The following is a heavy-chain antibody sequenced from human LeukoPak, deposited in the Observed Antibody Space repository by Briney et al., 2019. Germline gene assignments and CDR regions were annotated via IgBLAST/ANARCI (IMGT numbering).Heavy chain of an antibody. CDR2: INHSGST. CDR3: ARGLSDSSGYWYGKHLFFDY. J-gene: IGHJ4*02. CDR1: GGSFSGYY. D-gene: IGHD3-22*01. V-gene: IGHV4-34*01. Sequence: SETLSLTCAVYGGSFSGYYWSWIRQPPGKGLEWIGEINHSGSTNYNPSLKSRVTISVDTSKNQFSLKLSSVTAADTAVYYCARGLSDSSGYWYGKHLFFDYWGQGTLVTVSS.